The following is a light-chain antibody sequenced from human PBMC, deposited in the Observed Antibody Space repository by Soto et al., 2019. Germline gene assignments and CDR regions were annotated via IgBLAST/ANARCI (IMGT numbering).Light chain of an antibody. V-gene: IGLV2-8*01. Sequence: QSPLTQPPSASGSPGQSVTISCTGTSSDVGVYNYVSWYQQHPGKAPKLMIYEVSKRPSGVPDRFSGSKSGTTASLTVSGLQAEDEADYYCSSYAGSNNYVFGTGTKLTVL. CDR1: SSDVGVYNY. CDR2: EVS. J-gene: IGLJ1*01. CDR3: SSYAGSNNYV.